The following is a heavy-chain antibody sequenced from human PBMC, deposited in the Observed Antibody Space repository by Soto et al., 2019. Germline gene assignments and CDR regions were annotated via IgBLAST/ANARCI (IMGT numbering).Heavy chain of an antibody. J-gene: IGHJ4*02. CDR3: ARGPTHDYGDYVY. V-gene: IGHV4-34*01. D-gene: IGHD4-17*01. CDR2: INHSGST. Sequence: NPSETLSLTCAVYGGSFSGYYWSWIRQPPGKGLEWIGEINHSGSTNYNPSLKSRVTISVDTSKNQFSLKLSSVTAADTAVYYCARGPTHDYGDYVYWGQGTLVTVSS. CDR1: GGSFSGYY.